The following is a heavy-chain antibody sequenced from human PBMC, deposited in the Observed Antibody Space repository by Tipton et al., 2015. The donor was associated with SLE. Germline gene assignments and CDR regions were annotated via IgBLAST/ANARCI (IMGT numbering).Heavy chain of an antibody. V-gene: IGHV4-4*08. Sequence: GLVKPSETLSLTSNVSGGSINSFYWSWIRQSPGKGLEWIGYIYSSGNTNYNPSLKRRVTISVDTSTNQFSLKLRSVTAADTAVYYCARVSRFLEWLVEYWGQGKLVTVSS. CDR3: ARVSRFLEWLVEY. D-gene: IGHD3-3*01. J-gene: IGHJ4*02. CDR1: GGSINSFY. CDR2: IYSSGNT.